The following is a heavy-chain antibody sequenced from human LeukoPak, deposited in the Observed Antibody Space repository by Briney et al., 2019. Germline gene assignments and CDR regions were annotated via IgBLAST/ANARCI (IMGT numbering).Heavy chain of an antibody. V-gene: IGHV1-2*06. J-gene: IGHJ4*02. CDR2: INPNSGGT. CDR3: ARDGSGTSHNY. Sequence: ASVKVSCKASGYTFTGYYMHWVRQAPGQGLEWMGRINPNSGGTNYAQKFQGRVNMTWDTSISTAYMELSRLRSDDTAVYYCARDGSGTSHNYWGQGTLVTVSS. CDR1: GYTFTGYY. D-gene: IGHD2-2*01.